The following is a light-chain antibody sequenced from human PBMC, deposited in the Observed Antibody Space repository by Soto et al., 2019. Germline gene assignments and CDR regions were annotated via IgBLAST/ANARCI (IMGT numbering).Light chain of an antibody. CDR2: GAS. J-gene: IGKJ4*01. Sequence: EKVMTQSQSTLSVSPGERATLSCRASLSVSSHLACYQQKPGQAPRLLLYGASTRATGTPARFSGSVSGTEFTLTISSVQSEDSAVYYCEQYSSWPLTFGGGTKVETK. V-gene: IGKV3-15*01. CDR1: LSVSSH. CDR3: EQYSSWPLT.